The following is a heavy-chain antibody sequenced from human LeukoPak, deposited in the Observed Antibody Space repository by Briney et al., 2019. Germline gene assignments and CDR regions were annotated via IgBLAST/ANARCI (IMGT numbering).Heavy chain of an antibody. J-gene: IGHJ5*02. CDR1: GYTFTSYY. CDR3: ARDRNYYDSSGSPNNWFDP. CDR2: INPSGGST. Sequence: ASVKVSCXASGYTFTSYYMHWVRQAPGQGLEWMGIINPSGGSTSYAQKFQGRVTMTRDTSTSTVYMELSSLRSEDTAVYYCARDRNYYDSSGSPNNWFDPWGQGTLVTVSS. V-gene: IGHV1-46*01. D-gene: IGHD3-22*01.